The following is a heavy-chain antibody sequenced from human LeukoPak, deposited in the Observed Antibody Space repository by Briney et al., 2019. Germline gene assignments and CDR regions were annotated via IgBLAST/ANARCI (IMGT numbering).Heavy chain of an antibody. CDR1: GFTFSSYD. CDR3: ARDGRLYGMDV. V-gene: IGHV3-13*01. D-gene: IGHD2-15*01. CDR2: IGTAGDT. J-gene: IGHJ6*02. Sequence: PGGSLRLSCAASGFTFSSYDMHWVRQATGKGLEWVSAIGTAGDTYYPGSVKGRFTISRENAKNSLYLQMNSLRAGDTAVYYCARDGRLYGMDVWGQGTTVTVSS.